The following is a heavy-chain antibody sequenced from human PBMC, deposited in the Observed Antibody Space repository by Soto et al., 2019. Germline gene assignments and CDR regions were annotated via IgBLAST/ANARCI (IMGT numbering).Heavy chain of an antibody. CDR1: GGTFSSYA. V-gene: IGHV1-69*13. Sequence: ASVKVSCKASGGTFSSYAISWVRQAPGQGLEWMGGIIPIFGTANYAQKFQGRVTITADESTSTAYMELSSLRSEDTAMYYCARHSPTYCFSTSCYEDEYHYYGMDVWGQGTTVTVSS. CDR2: IIPIFGTA. J-gene: IGHJ6*02. CDR3: ARHSPTYCFSTSCYEDEYHYYGMDV. D-gene: IGHD2-2*01.